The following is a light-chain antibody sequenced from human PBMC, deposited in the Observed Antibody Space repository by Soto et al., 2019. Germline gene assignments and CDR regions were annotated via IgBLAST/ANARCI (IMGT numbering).Light chain of an antibody. Sequence: QSALTQPASVSGSPGPSITISCTGTSSDVGGYNYVSWYQHHPGKAPKLMIYDVSNRPSGVSNRFSGSKSGNTASLTISGLQAEDEAYYYCSPYASSSTPNYIFGPGTQVTV. J-gene: IGLJ1*01. CDR2: DVS. V-gene: IGLV2-14*03. CDR3: SPYASSSTPNYI. CDR1: SSDVGGYNY.